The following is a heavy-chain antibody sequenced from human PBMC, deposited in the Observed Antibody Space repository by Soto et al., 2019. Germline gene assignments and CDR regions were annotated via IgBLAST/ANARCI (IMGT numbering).Heavy chain of an antibody. CDR3: AMVDVYVTPSPQDV. Sequence: ASVKVSCKASGYTFTSYAIHWVRQAPGQRLEWMGWINAYNGNTKYAQNLQGRLTLTTDTSTTTAYMELRSLRSNDTAIYYCAMVDVYVTPSPQDVWGQGTTVTVSS. J-gene: IGHJ6*02. CDR2: INAYNGNT. CDR1: GYTFTSYA. D-gene: IGHD3-16*01. V-gene: IGHV1-18*01.